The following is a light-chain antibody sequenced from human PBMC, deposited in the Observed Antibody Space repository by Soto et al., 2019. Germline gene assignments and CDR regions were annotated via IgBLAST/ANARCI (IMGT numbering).Light chain of an antibody. Sequence: DIQMTQSPSSLSASVGDRVTITCRASQGISNYLAWYQQKPGKVPKLLIYAASTLQSGVPSRFSGSGSWTDFTLTISSLQPEDVASYFCQKYDSAPWTFGQGTKVEIK. CDR3: QKYDSAPWT. J-gene: IGKJ1*01. CDR2: AAS. V-gene: IGKV1-27*01. CDR1: QGISNY.